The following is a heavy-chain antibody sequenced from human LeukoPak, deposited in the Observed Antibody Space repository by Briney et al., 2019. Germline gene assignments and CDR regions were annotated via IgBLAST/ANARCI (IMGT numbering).Heavy chain of an antibody. Sequence: GGSLRLSCAASGFTFSSHAMSWVRQAPGKGLEWVSAIGGSGGSTHYADSVKGRFTISRDNSKNTLYLQMNSLRAEDTAVYYCVKSGTFFLYYFDSWGQGTQLTVSS. J-gene: IGHJ4*02. CDR1: GFTFSSHA. CDR2: IGGSGGST. D-gene: IGHD1-26*01. CDR3: VKSGTFFLYYFDS. V-gene: IGHV3-23*01.